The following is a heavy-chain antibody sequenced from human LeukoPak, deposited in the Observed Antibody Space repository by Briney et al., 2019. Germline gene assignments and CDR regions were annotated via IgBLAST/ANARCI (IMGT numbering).Heavy chain of an antibody. CDR2: ISSSSSYI. CDR1: GFTFSSYS. V-gene: IGHV3-21*01. CDR3: ARDLGVAVAGVFDY. J-gene: IGHJ4*02. D-gene: IGHD6-19*01. Sequence: GGSLRLFCAASGFTFSSYSMNWVRQAPGKGLEWVSSISSSSSYIYYADSVKGRFTISRDNAKNSLYLQMDSLRAEDTAVYYCARDLGVAVAGVFDYWGQGTLVTVSS.